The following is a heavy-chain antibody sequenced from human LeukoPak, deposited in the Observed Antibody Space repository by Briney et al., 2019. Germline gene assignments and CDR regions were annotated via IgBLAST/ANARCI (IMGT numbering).Heavy chain of an antibody. CDR2: INWNSDSI. J-gene: IGHJ4*02. D-gene: IGHD7-27*01. Sequence: PGGSLRLSCAVSGFTFDDYAMHWVRQVPGKGLEWVSGINWNSDSIGYADSVKGRFTTSRDNAKNTLSLQMNSLRVEDTATYYCARDLAWGAFDYWGQGPLVPVSS. CDR1: GFTFDDYA. CDR3: ARDLAWGAFDY. V-gene: IGHV3-9*01.